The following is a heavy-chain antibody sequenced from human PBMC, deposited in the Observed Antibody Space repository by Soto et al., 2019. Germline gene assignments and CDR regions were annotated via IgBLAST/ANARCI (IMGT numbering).Heavy chain of an antibody. J-gene: IGHJ4*02. CDR2: ISAYNGNT. V-gene: IGHV1-18*01. CDR3: ARVQSGYDFAY. Sequence: ASVKVSCKASGYTFTSYGIDWVRQAPGQGLEWMGWISAYNGNTHYAQKLQGRVTMTTDTSTSTAYMELRSLRSDDTAVYYCARVQSGYDFAYWGQGTLVTVSS. CDR1: GYTFTSYG. D-gene: IGHD5-12*01.